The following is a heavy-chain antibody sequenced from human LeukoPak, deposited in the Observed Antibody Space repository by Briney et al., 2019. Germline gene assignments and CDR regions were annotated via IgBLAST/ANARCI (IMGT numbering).Heavy chain of an antibody. V-gene: IGHV4-59*01. Sequence: SETLPLICTVSCGSISSYYWSWIRQPPGKGLEGIGDIYYSGSTNYNPSLKSRVTISVDTSKNQFSLNLSSVTAADTPVYYCARPGRFDSSGYSLDDLDIWGQGTMVTVSS. CDR1: CGSISSYY. CDR3: ARPGRFDSSGYSLDDLDI. D-gene: IGHD3-22*01. J-gene: IGHJ3*02. CDR2: IYYSGST.